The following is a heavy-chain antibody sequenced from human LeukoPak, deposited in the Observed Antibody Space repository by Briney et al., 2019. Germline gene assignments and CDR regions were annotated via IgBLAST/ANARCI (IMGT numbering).Heavy chain of an antibody. V-gene: IGHV1-2*04. Sequence: ASVTVSCTASGYTFTSYYMHWVRQAPGQGLEWMGWINPNSGGTNYAQKFQGWVTMTRDTSISTAYMELSRLRSDDTAVYYCARGLLDYYDSSGPSDYWGQGTLVTVSS. J-gene: IGHJ4*02. CDR3: ARGLLDYYDSSGPSDY. CDR1: GYTFTSYY. D-gene: IGHD3-22*01. CDR2: INPNSGGT.